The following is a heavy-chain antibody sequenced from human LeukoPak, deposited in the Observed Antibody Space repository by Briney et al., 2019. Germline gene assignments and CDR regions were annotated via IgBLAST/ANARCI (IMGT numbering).Heavy chain of an antibody. CDR3: ARASRIVATIRFGGRFDP. Sequence: GASVKVSCEASGYTFTSYYMHWVRQAPGQGLEWMGIINPSGGSTSYAQKFQGRVTMTRDTSTSTVYMELSSLRSEDTAVYYCARASRIVATIRFGGRFDPWGQGTLVTVSS. CDR2: INPSGGST. D-gene: IGHD5-12*01. CDR1: GYTFTSYY. V-gene: IGHV1-46*01. J-gene: IGHJ5*02.